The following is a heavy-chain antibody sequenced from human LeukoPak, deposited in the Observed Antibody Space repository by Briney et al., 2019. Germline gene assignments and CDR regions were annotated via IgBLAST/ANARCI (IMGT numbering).Heavy chain of an antibody. Sequence: PSETLSLTCAVYGGSFSGYYWSWIRQPAGKGLEWIGRIYTSGSTNYNPSLKSRVTMSVDTSKNQFSLKLSSVTAADTAVYYCARDKLSVTTVTTNSRPRIAWFDPWGQGTLVTVSS. J-gene: IGHJ5*02. V-gene: IGHV4-4*07. CDR3: ARDKLSVTTVTTNSRPRIAWFDP. CDR1: GGSFSGYY. D-gene: IGHD4-11*01. CDR2: IYTSGST.